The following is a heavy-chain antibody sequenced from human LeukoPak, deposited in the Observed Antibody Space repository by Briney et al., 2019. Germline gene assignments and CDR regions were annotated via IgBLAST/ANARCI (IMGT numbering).Heavy chain of an antibody. D-gene: IGHD3-10*02. J-gene: IGHJ4*02. CDR2: ISHSIGGA. V-gene: IGHV3-23*01. Sequence: SGGSLRLSCAASGFSFSSYAMIWVRQAPGKGLEWVSAISHSIGGAYYADSVKGRFTISRDNSMNTMYLQMNSLTAEDTAVYYCAKETSVGRGHLWSGHDYWGQGTVVPVSS. CDR3: AKETSVGRGHLWSGHDY. CDR1: GFSFSSYA.